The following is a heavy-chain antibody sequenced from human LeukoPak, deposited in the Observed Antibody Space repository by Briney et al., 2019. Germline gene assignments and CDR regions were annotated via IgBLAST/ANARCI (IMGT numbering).Heavy chain of an antibody. Sequence: GGSLRLSCAASGFTFSSYWMHWVRQVPWKGLLWVSHINSDGTSTTYADSVKGRFTISRDNAKNTLYLQMNSLRAEDTAVYYCARKRGGYHSGDYWGQGTLVTVSS. CDR3: ARKRGGYHSGDY. CDR2: INSDGTST. D-gene: IGHD5-12*01. J-gene: IGHJ4*02. CDR1: GFTFSSYW. V-gene: IGHV3-74*01.